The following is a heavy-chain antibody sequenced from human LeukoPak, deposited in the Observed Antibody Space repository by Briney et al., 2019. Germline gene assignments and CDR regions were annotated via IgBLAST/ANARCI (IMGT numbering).Heavy chain of an antibody. CDR2: IDYTGSA. CDR3: ARIPVAKTFDY. J-gene: IGHJ4*02. CDR1: GGSVSSNSYY. D-gene: IGHD6-19*01. Sequence: SETLSLTCTVSGGSVSSNSYYWSWVRQPPGKGLEWIGFIDYTGSANYNPSLKSRVTISLDTSKNQFSVKVMSVTAADTADYYCARIPVAKTFDYWGQGTLVTVSS. V-gene: IGHV4-61*01.